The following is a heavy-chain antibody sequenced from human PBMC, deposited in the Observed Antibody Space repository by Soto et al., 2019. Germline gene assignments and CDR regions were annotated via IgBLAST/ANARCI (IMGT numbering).Heavy chain of an antibody. Sequence: GASVKVSCKTSGYTFTTYYMHWVRQAPGQGLECMGIINPSGGGTSYAQKFQGRVTMTRDTSTSTVYMEMSSLRSEDTAIYYCARSIVVVTALDYWGQGTLVT. CDR3: ARSIVVVTALDY. CDR1: GYTFTTYY. J-gene: IGHJ4*02. V-gene: IGHV1-46*01. CDR2: INPSGGGT. D-gene: IGHD2-21*02.